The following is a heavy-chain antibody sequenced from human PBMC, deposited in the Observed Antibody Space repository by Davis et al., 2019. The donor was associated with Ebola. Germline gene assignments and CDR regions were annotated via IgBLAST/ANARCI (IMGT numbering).Heavy chain of an antibody. CDR3: AKDRGGYSPLDF. CDR2: IKVCNGNT. Sequence: ASVKVSCNASGYDFTAYGIHWVRQAPGQRLEWMGWIKVCNGNTEYSQSFQDRVTITRDTTASTAYMELSSLTSGDTAVFFCAKDRGGYSPLDFWGQGSLITGSS. J-gene: IGHJ4*02. CDR1: GYDFTAYG. D-gene: IGHD2-15*01. V-gene: IGHV1-3*01.